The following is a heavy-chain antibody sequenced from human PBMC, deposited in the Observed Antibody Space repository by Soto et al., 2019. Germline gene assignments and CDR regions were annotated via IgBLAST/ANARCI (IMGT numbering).Heavy chain of an antibody. CDR2: IYYSGST. CDR1: GGSISSGDYY. Sequence: QVQLQESGPGLVKPSQTLSLTCTVSGGSISSGDYYWSWIRQPPGKGLEWIGYIYYSGSTYYNPYLKRRVTISVDTSKNQFSLKLSSVTAADTAVYYCARERPDGARLDPWGQGTLVTVSS. CDR3: ARERPDGARLDP. V-gene: IGHV4-30-4*01. D-gene: IGHD6-6*01. J-gene: IGHJ5*02.